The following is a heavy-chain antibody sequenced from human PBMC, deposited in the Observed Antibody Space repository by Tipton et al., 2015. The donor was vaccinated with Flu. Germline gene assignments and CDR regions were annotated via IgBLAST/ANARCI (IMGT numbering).Heavy chain of an antibody. D-gene: IGHD3-10*02. Sequence: GLVKPSETLSLTCTVSGYSISSGYYWGWIRQPPEKGLEWIGSIYPSGTTYYNPSLKSRVTISADTPKSQFSLKLRLVTAADTAVYYCARLSYYDVDLKNFYFDYWGQGALVTVSS. J-gene: IGHJ4*02. V-gene: IGHV4-38-2*02. CDR1: GYSISSGYY. CDR3: ARLSYYDVDLKNFYFDY. CDR2: IYPSGTT.